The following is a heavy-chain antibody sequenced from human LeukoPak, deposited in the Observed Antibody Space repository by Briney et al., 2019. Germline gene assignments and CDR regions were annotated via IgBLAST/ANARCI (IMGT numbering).Heavy chain of an antibody. J-gene: IGHJ3*02. CDR1: GGSISSYY. D-gene: IGHD3-22*01. Sequence: PSETLSLTCTVSGGSISSYYWSWIRQPPGKGLEWIGRISSGSTNYNPSLKSRVTISVDTSKNQFSLKLSSVTAADTAVYFCARGPYSYDSSGAFDIWGQGTMVTVSS. CDR2: ISSGST. V-gene: IGHV4-59*08. CDR3: ARGPYSYDSSGAFDI.